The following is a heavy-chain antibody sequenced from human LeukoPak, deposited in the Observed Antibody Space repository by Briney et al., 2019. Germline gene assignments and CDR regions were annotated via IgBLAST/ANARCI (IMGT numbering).Heavy chain of an antibody. D-gene: IGHD4-17*01. V-gene: IGHV1-18*01. J-gene: IGHJ6*02. Sequence: VASVKVSCKASGYTFTSYGISWVRQAPGQGLEWMGWISAYNGNTNYAQKLQGRVTMTTDTSTSTAYMELRSLRSDDTAVYYCARGTTVTTGYYYGMDVWGQGTTVTVSS. CDR1: GYTFTSYG. CDR2: ISAYNGNT. CDR3: ARGTTVTTGYYYGMDV.